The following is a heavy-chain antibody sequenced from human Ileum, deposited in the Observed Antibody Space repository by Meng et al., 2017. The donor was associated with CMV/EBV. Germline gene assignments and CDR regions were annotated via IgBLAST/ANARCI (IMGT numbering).Heavy chain of an antibody. CDR2: ITSTSNYM. Sequence: GGSLRLSCEASGFTFSIYNMNWVRQAPGKGLEWVSSITSTSNYMYYADSVKGRFTISRDNAKRSLYLQMNSLRAEDTAVYYCARTPYYDFWSGSPSPVDVWGQGTTVTVSS. CDR1: GFTFSIYN. V-gene: IGHV3-21*01. J-gene: IGHJ6*02. CDR3: ARTPYYDFWSGSPSPVDV. D-gene: IGHD3-3*01.